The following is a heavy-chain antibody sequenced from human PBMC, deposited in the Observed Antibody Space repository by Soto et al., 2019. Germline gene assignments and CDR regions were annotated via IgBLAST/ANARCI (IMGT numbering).Heavy chain of an antibody. D-gene: IGHD3-10*01. CDR2: ISSSSSTI. V-gene: IGHV3-48*01. Sequence: EVQLVESGGGLVQPGGSLRLSCAVSGFTFSSYSMNWVRQAPGKGLEWVSYISSSSSTIYYADSVKGRFTISRDNAKNSQYLQMNSLRAEDTAVYYCARDPLWFGELLLDYWGQGTLVTVSS. CDR3: ARDPLWFGELLLDY. CDR1: GFTFSSYS. J-gene: IGHJ4*02.